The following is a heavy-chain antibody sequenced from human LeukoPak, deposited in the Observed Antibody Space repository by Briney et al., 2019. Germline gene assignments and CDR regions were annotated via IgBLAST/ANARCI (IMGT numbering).Heavy chain of an antibody. J-gene: IGHJ2*01. CDR3: AREVRVVGATQTYWYFDL. CDR1: GGSISSGSYY. Sequence: KASETLSLTCTVSGGSISSGSYYWSWIRQPAGKGLKWIGRIYTSGSTNYNPSLKSRVSISVDTSKNQFSLKLSSVTAADTAVYYCAREVRVVGATQTYWYFDLWGRGTLVTVSS. D-gene: IGHD1-26*01. CDR2: IYTSGST. V-gene: IGHV4-61*02.